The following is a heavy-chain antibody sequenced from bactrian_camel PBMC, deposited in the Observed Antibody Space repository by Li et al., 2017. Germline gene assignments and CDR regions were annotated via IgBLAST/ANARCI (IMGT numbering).Heavy chain of an antibody. V-gene: IGHV3-2*01. D-gene: IGHD6*01. CDR2: NYSYGSNT. CDR1: GFAFSSYY. CDR3: AADDGGSSPERVTDFGY. J-gene: IGHJ6*01. Sequence: HVQLVESGGGLVQPGGSLRLSCAASGFAFSSYYKSWVQQAPGKGLEWVSSNYSYGSNTFYADSVKGRFFISRDNANTVHLQIDNLEPEDTAVYYCAADDGGSSPERVTDFGYWGQGTQVTVS.